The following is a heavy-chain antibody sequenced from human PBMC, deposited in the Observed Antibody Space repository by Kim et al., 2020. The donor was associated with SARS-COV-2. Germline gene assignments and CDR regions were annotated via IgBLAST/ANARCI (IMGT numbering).Heavy chain of an antibody. CDR3: ARVTGCSIVCVFLSNY. Sequence: GGSLRLSCAASGFTFSSYWMHWVRQAPGKGLGWVARINNDGSSKNYADSVKGRFTISRDNSKNTLYLQMNSLRAEDTAVYYCARVTGCSIVCVFLSNY. D-gene: IGHD2-2*01. V-gene: IGHV3-74*01. J-gene: IGHJ6*01. CDR1: GFTFSSYW. CDR2: INNDGSSK.